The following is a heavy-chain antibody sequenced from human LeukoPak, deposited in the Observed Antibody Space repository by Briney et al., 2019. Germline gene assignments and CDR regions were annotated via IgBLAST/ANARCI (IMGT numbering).Heavy chain of an antibody. CDR2: VSAYNGNT. D-gene: IGHD3-10*01. V-gene: IGHV1-18*01. CDR1: GYTFTSYG. J-gene: IGHJ6*02. Sequence: ASVKVSCKASGYTFTSYGISWVRQAPGQGLEWMGWVSAYNGNTNYAQKLQGRVTMTTDTSTSTAYMELRSLRSDDTAVYYCARGLWFGESAGGLDYYYYGMDVWGQGTTVTVSS. CDR3: ARGLWFGESAGGLDYYYYGMDV.